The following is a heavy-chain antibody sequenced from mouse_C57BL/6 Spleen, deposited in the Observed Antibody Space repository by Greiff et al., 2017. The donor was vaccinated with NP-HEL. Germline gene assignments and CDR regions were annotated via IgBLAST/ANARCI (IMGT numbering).Heavy chain of an antibody. CDR3: ARGLRGDY. Sequence: QVQLKQSGPELVKPGASVKISCKASGYAFSSSWMNWVKQRPGKGLEWIGRIYPGDGDTNYNGKFKGKAKLTADKSSSTAYMQLSSLTSEDAAVYYCARGLRGDYWGQGTTLTVSS. CDR2: IYPGDGDT. V-gene: IGHV1-82*01. CDR1: GYAFSSSW. J-gene: IGHJ2*01. D-gene: IGHD1-1*01.